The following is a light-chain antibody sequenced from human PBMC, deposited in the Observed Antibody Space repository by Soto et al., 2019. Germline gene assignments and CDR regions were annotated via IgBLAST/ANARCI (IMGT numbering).Light chain of an antibody. CDR1: QSVSSN. CDR3: QQYNNWRRT. Sequence: EIVMTQSPATLSVSPGERANLSCRASQSVSSNLAWYQQKPGQAPRLLIHGASTRATGIPARFSGSGSGTKFTFIISILQSEDFAVYYCQQYNNWRRTFGQGTKVDIK. CDR2: GAS. J-gene: IGKJ1*01. V-gene: IGKV3-15*01.